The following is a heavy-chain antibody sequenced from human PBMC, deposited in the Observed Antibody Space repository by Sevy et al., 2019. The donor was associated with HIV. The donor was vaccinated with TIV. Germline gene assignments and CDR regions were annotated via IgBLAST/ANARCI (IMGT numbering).Heavy chain of an antibody. J-gene: IGHJ5*02. CDR3: ARDLPGATAENWFDP. D-gene: IGHD1-26*01. V-gene: IGHV3-21*01. Sequence: GGSLRLSCAASAFTFSSYSMNWVRQAPGKRLEWVSSISSSSSYIYYADSVKGRFTISRDNAKNSLYLQMNSLRAEDTAVYYCARDLPGATAENWFDPWGQGTLVTVSS. CDR2: ISSSSSYI. CDR1: AFTFSSYS.